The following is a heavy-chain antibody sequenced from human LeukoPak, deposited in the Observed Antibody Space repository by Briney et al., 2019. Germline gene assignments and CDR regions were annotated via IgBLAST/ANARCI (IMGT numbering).Heavy chain of an antibody. V-gene: IGHV3-13*01. CDR2: IGTAGDT. D-gene: IGHD3-10*01. CDR1: GFTFSSYG. J-gene: IGHJ6*02. Sequence: GGSLRLSCAASGFTFSSYGMHWVRQATGKGLEWVSAIGTAGDTYYPGSVKGRFTISRENAKNSLYLQMNSLRAGDTAVYYCARGGITMVRGVIDGSNYGMDVWGQGTTVTVSS. CDR3: ARGGITMVRGVIDGSNYGMDV.